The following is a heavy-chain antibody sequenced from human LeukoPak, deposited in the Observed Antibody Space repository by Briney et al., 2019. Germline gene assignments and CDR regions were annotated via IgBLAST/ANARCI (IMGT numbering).Heavy chain of an antibody. D-gene: IGHD3-9*01. CDR1: GGSISPYY. V-gene: IGHV4-59*01. CDR3: ARVQTYYDILTGYSKVDAFDI. Sequence: PSETLSLTCTVSGGSISPYYWSWIRQPPGKGLEWIGYIYYSGSTNYNPSLKSRVTISVDTSKNQFSLKLSSVTAADTAVYYCARVQTYYDILTGYSKVDAFDIWGQGTMVTVSS. CDR2: IYYSGST. J-gene: IGHJ3*02.